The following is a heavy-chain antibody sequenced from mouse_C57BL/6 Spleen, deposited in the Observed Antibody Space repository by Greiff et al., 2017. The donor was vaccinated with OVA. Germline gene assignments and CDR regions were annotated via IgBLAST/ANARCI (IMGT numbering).Heavy chain of an antibody. CDR1: GYSFTGYY. J-gene: IGHJ4*01. CDR2: INPSTGGT. Sequence: EVQLQQSGPELVKPGASVKISCKASGYSFTGYYMNWVKQSPEKSLEWIGEINPSTGGTTYNQKFKAKATLTVDKSSSTAYMQLKSLTSEDSAVYYCARLLRGDAMDYWGQGTSVTVSS. V-gene: IGHV1-42*01. CDR3: ARLLRGDAMDY. D-gene: IGHD1-1*01.